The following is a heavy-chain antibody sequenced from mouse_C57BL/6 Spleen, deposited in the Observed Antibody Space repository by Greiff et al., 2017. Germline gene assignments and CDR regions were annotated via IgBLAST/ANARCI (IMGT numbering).Heavy chain of an antibody. CDR3: AREGVYYYGLFDY. J-gene: IGHJ2*01. Sequence: VQLQQSGAELVKPGASVKISCKASGYAFSSYWMNWVKQRPGKGLEWIGQIYPGDGDTNYNGKFKGKATLTADKSSSTAYMQLSSLTSEDSAVYFCAREGVYYYGLFDYWGQGTTLTVSS. D-gene: IGHD1-1*01. CDR2: IYPGDGDT. V-gene: IGHV1-80*01. CDR1: GYAFSSYW.